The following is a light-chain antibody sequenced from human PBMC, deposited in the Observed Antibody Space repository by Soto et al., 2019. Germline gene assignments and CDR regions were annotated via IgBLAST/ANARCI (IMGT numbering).Light chain of an antibody. CDR1: SSDVGGYNY. V-gene: IGLV2-14*01. CDR2: EVS. J-gene: IGLJ2*01. Sequence: QSALTQPASVSGSPGQSITISCTGTSSDVGGYNYVSWYQQHPGKAPKVMSYEVSNRPSGVSNRFSGSKSGNTASLTISGLQAEDEADYYCSSYTSSSTVVFGGGTKLTVL. CDR3: SSYTSSSTVV.